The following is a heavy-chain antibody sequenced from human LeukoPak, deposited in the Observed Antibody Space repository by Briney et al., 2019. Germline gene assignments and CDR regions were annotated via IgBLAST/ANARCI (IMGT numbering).Heavy chain of an antibody. Sequence: PSETLSLTCTVSGGSISSYYWSWIRQPPGKGLEWIGYIYYSGSTNYNPSLKSRVTISVDTSKNQFSLKLSSVTAADTAVYYCARSSAVDSGYDSVPYWYFDLWGRGTLVTVSS. CDR3: ARSSAVDSGYDSVPYWYFDL. V-gene: IGHV4-59*01. CDR2: IYYSGST. J-gene: IGHJ2*01. D-gene: IGHD5-12*01. CDR1: GGSISSYY.